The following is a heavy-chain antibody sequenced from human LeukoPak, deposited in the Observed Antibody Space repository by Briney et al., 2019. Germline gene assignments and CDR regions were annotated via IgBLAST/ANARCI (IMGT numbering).Heavy chain of an antibody. J-gene: IGHJ4*02. CDR3: ARVVTMIVADRLYYFDY. V-gene: IGHV1-18*01. D-gene: IGHD3-22*01. CDR1: GYTFTSYG. Sequence: ASVKVSCKASGYTFTSYGISWVRQAPGQGLEWMGWISAYNGNTNYAQKLQGRVTMTTDTSTSTAYMELRSLRSDDTAVYYCARVVTMIVADRLYYFDYWGQGTLVTVSS. CDR2: ISAYNGNT.